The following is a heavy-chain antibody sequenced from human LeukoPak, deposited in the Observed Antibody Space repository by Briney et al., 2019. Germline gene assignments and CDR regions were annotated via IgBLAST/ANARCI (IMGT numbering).Heavy chain of an antibody. Sequence: ASVKVSCKASENTFTNYYMHWVRQAPGQGLEWVGIINPNGDRTNYAQTFQGRVTMTRDRSTTTVYLELSRLRSDDTAVYYCARDMSTRVTPISYAFDVWGQGTMVTVSS. CDR1: ENTFTNYY. D-gene: IGHD4-23*01. CDR3: ARDMSTRVTPISYAFDV. J-gene: IGHJ3*01. CDR2: INPNGDRT. V-gene: IGHV1-46*01.